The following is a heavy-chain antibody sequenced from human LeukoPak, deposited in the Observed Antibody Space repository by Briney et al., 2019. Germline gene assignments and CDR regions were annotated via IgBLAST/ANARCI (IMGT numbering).Heavy chain of an antibody. CDR1: GGSFSGYY. Sequence: SETLSLTCAVYGGSFSGYYWSWIRQPPGKGLEWIGEINHSGSTNYNPSLKSRVTISVDMSKNQFSLKLSSVTTADTAVYYCARGPPAKPGTGYYYGMDVWGQGTTVTVSS. D-gene: IGHD2-2*01. V-gene: IGHV4-34*01. J-gene: IGHJ6*02. CDR3: ARGPPAKPGTGYYYGMDV. CDR2: INHSGST.